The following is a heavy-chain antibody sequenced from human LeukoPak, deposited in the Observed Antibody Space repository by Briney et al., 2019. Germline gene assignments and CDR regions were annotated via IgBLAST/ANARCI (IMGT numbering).Heavy chain of an antibody. V-gene: IGHV3-21*04. J-gene: IGHJ4*02. CDR2: ISVRSNYT. CDR1: GYTFSDFS. Sequence: PGGSLRLSCAASGYTFSDFSVNWVRQAPGKGLEWVSSISVRSNYTYYADSVKGRFTISRDNSKNTLYLQMNSLRAEDTAVYYCAKADFGGYSYQFDYWGQGTLVTVSS. CDR3: AKADFGGYSYQFDY. D-gene: IGHD5-18*01.